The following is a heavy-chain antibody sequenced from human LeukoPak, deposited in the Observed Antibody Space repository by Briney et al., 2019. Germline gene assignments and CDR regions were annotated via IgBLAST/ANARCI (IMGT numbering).Heavy chain of an antibody. CDR3: ASYDFWSGSSTGRWFDP. Sequence: SETLSLTCTVSGGSISSYYWSWIRQPPGKGLEWIAYIYYSGSTNYNPSLKSRVTISVDTSKNQFSLKLSSVTAADTAVYYCASYDFWSGSSTGRWFDPWGQGTLVTVSS. V-gene: IGHV4-59*01. CDR1: GGSISSYY. CDR2: IYYSGST. D-gene: IGHD3-3*01. J-gene: IGHJ5*02.